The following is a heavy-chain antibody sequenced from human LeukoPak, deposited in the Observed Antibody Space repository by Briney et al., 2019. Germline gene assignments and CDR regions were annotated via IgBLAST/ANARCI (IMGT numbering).Heavy chain of an antibody. CDR1: GFTVSSHY. V-gene: IGHV3-53*05. CDR2: TDSGGST. D-gene: IGHD2-2*01. CDR3: ATDRSILGYCSSTSCYPGD. Sequence: PGGFLRLSCAASGFTVSSHYMSWVRQAPGKGLEWVSVTDSGGSTSYADSVKGRFTISRDTSKNTLYLQMNSLRAADTAVYYCATDRSILGYCSSTSCYPGDWGQGTLVTVSS. J-gene: IGHJ4*02.